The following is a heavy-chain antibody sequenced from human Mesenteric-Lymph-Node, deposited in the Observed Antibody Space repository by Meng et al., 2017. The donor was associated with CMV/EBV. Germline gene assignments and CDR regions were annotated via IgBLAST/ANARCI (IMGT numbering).Heavy chain of an antibody. CDR2: INPNSGGT. CDR3: ARDRTIFGVGPSDY. V-gene: IGHV1-2*02. CDR1: GYTFTGYY. Sequence: ASVKVSCKASGYTFTGYYMHWVRQAPGQGLEWMGWINPNSGGTNYAQKFQGRVTMTRDTSISTAYMELRSLRSDDTAVYYCARDRTIFGVGPSDYWGQGTLVTVSS. D-gene: IGHD3-3*01. J-gene: IGHJ4*02.